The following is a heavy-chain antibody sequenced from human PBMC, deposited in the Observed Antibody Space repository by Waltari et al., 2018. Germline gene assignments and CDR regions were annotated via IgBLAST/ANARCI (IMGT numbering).Heavy chain of an antibody. Sequence: QLQLQESGPGLVKPSETLFLTCNVSGGSISDTSYFWGWVRQPPGKGLEWIGSISRRESALYKSSLTSRATISFDDAKNQLYLKLTSLTAADTATYYCTRDANVGAPPPIGYWGQGALVTVS. CDR3: TRDANVGAPPPIGY. V-gene: IGHV4-39*07. CDR1: GGSISDTSYF. CDR2: ISRRESA. J-gene: IGHJ4*02. D-gene: IGHD3-16*01.